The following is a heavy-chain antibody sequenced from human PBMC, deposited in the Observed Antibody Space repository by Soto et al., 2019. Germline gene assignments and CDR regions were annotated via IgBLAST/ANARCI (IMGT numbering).Heavy chain of an antibody. V-gene: IGHV3-48*02. D-gene: IGHD6-19*01. J-gene: IGHJ4*02. CDR3: ARGPNTAVAGRFDY. Sequence: GSLRLSCAVSGFTFSSYAMNWVRQTPGKGLEWVSYISSSSSTIYYADSVKGRFTISRDNAKNSLYLQMNSLRDEDTAVYYCARGPNTAVAGRFDYWGQGTLVTVSS. CDR1: GFTFSSYA. CDR2: ISSSSSTI.